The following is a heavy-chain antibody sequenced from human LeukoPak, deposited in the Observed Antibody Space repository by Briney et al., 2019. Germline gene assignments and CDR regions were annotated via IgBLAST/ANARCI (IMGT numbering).Heavy chain of an antibody. D-gene: IGHD6-13*01. Sequence: ASVKVSCKASGYTFTSYGISWVRQAPGQGLEWMGWISGYNGNTNYAQKLRGRVTMTTDTSTSTAYMELRSLKSDDTAVYYCARFPSSGYASWAKGPLVTVPS. CDR2: ISGYNGNT. V-gene: IGHV1-18*01. CDR1: GYTFTSYG. CDR3: ARFPSSGYAS. J-gene: IGHJ5*01.